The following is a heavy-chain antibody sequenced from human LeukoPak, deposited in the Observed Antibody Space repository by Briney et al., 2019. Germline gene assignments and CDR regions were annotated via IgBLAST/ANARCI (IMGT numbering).Heavy chain of an antibody. CDR2: FDPEDGET. Sequence: ASVKVSCKVSGYTLTELSMRWVRQAPGKGLEWMGGFDPEDGETIYAQKFQGRVTMTEDTSTDTAYMELSSLRSEDTAVYYCATERQQLDYFDYWGQGTLVTVSS. CDR3: ATERQQLDYFDY. J-gene: IGHJ4*02. V-gene: IGHV1-24*01. D-gene: IGHD6-13*01. CDR1: GYTLTELS.